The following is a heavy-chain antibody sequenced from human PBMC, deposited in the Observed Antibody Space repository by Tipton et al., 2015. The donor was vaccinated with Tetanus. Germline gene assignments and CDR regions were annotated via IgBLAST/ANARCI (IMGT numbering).Heavy chain of an antibody. CDR1: GGSISSYY. D-gene: IGHD6-13*01. CDR3: ARVEQQLEFDY. V-gene: IGHV4-59*01. CDR2: IYYSGST. J-gene: IGHJ4*02. Sequence: TLSLTCTVSGGSISSYYWSWIRQPPGKGLEWIGYIYYSGSTNYNPSLKSRVTISVGTSKNQFSLKLSSVTAADTAVYYCARVEQQLEFDYWGQGTLVTVSS.